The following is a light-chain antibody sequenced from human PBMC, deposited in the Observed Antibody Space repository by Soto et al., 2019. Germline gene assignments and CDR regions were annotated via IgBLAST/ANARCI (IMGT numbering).Light chain of an antibody. CDR2: GAS. Sequence: EIVMTQSPATLSVSPGERATLSCRASQSVSTNLAWYQQKPGQGPRLLIFGASTRAIGIPARFSGGGSGTDFTLTISSLQSEDFAVYYCQHYNELPLTFGGGTKVDIK. CDR1: QSVSTN. CDR3: QHYNELPLT. J-gene: IGKJ4*01. V-gene: IGKV3-15*01.